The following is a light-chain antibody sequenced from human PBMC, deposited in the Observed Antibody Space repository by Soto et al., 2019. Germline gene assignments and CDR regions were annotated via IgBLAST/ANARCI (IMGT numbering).Light chain of an antibody. CDR1: SSDVGAYSR. CDR3: NSYVGSNNYV. V-gene: IGLV2-14*01. J-gene: IGLJ1*01. Sequence: QSALTQPASVSGSPGQSITISCTGTSSDVGAYSRVSWYQHHPGKAPKLMIYEVSDRPSGVSNRFSGSKSGNTASLTVSGLQADDEADYYCNSYVGSNNYVFGTGTKLTVL. CDR2: EVS.